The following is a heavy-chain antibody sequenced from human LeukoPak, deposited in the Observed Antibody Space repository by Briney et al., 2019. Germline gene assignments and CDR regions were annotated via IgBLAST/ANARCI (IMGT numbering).Heavy chain of an antibody. J-gene: IGHJ5*02. Sequence: GGSLRLSCAASGFTVSSNYMSWVRQAPGKGPEWVSAISGAGGRTYYADSVKGRFTISRDNSKNTLYLQMDSLRAEDTAVYYCAKDRADNGDRLRFDPWGQGTLVTVSS. CDR2: ISGAGGRT. CDR1: GFTVSSNY. CDR3: AKDRADNGDRLRFDP. V-gene: IGHV3-23*01. D-gene: IGHD4-17*01.